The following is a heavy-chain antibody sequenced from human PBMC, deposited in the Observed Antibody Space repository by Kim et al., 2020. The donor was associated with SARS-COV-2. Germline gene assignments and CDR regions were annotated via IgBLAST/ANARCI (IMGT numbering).Heavy chain of an antibody. D-gene: IGHD3-10*01. V-gene: IGHV3-21*01. CDR3: ARDLNGSGRN. CDR2: YI. J-gene: IGHJ4*02. Sequence: YIYAADSVTGRFTITRDTAKNSLYLQINSLRAEDTAVYYCARDLNGSGRNWGQGTLVTVSS.